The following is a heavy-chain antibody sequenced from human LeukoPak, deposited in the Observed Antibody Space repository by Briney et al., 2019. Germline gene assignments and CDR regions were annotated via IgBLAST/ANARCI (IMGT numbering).Heavy chain of an antibody. CDR3: ARDSWAYCSSTSCYGGGDY. CDR1: GYTFTSYD. J-gene: IGHJ4*02. V-gene: IGHV1-18*01. D-gene: IGHD2-2*01. CDR2: ISAYNGNT. Sequence: GASVKVSCKASGYTFTSYDINWVRQATGQGLEWMGWISAYNGNTNYAQKLQGRVTMTTDTSTSTAYMELRSLRSDDTAVYYCARDSWAYCSSTSCYGGGDYWGQGTLVTVSS.